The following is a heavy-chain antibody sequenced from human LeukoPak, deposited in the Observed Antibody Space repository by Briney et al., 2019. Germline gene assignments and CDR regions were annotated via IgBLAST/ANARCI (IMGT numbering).Heavy chain of an antibody. V-gene: IGHV4-4*09. D-gene: IGHD1-26*01. CDR3: ARHTWDQSAWFDP. Sequence: SETLSLTCTVSGGSISSYYWSWIRQPPGKGLEWIGYIYTSGSTNYNPSLKSRVTISVDTSKNQFSLKLSSVTAADTAVYYCARHTWDQSAWFDPWGQGTLVTVSS. CDR2: IYTSGST. J-gene: IGHJ5*02. CDR1: GGSISSYY.